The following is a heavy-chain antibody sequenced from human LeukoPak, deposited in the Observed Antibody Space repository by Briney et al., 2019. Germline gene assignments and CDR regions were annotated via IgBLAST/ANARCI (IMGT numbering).Heavy chain of an antibody. CDR2: IYHSGST. CDR1: GGSISSSNW. Sequence: SGTLSLTCAVSGGSISSSNWWSWVRQPPGKGLEWIGEIYHSGSTYYNPSLKSRVTISVDTSKNQFSLKLSSVTAADTAVYYCARHWGSGSYLPDYWGQGTLVTVSS. D-gene: IGHD3-10*01. J-gene: IGHJ4*02. CDR3: ARHWGSGSYLPDY. V-gene: IGHV4-4*02.